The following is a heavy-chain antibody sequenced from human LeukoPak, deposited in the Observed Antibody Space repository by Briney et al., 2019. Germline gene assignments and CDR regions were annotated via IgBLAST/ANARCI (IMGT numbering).Heavy chain of an antibody. V-gene: IGHV4-34*01. CDR2: INHSGST. J-gene: IGHJ4*02. CDR1: GGSFSGYY. CDR3: ARGLHPDFPFDY. Sequence: SETLSLTCAVYGGSFSGYYWSWIRQPPGKGLEWIGEINHSGSTNYNPSLKSRVTISVDTSKNQFSLKLSSVTAADTAVYYCARGLHPDFPFDYWGQGTLVTVSS. D-gene: IGHD3-3*01.